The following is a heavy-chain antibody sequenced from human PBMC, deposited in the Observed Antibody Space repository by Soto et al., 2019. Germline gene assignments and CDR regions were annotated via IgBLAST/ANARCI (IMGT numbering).Heavy chain of an antibody. D-gene: IGHD5-18*01. V-gene: IGHV2-5*02. CDR3: VHGTLGSYGHVYFDY. Sequence: SGPTLVNPTQTLTLTCSLSGFSVSSNGARVGWIRQPPGKALEWLALIYWDDDKKYNPSLESRLTITKDTSENQVVLTLTDVDPADTATYYCVHGTLGSYGHVYFDYWGQGTLVTVSS. J-gene: IGHJ4*02. CDR2: IYWDDDK. CDR1: GFSVSSNGAR.